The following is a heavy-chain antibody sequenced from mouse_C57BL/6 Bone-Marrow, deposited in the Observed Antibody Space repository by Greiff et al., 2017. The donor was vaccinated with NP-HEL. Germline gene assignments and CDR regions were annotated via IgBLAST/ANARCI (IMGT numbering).Heavy chain of an antibody. CDR2: IYPGNSDT. CDR3: TRGNCYGSSLFAY. CDR1: GYTFTSYW. J-gene: IGHJ3*01. V-gene: IGHV1-5*01. Sequence: EVQLQQSGTVLARPGASVKMSCKTSGYTFTSYWMHWVKQRPGQGLEWIGAIYPGNSDTRYNQKFKGKAKMTAVTSASTAYMELSSLTNEDSAVYYCTRGNCYGSSLFAYWGQGTLVTVSA. D-gene: IGHD1-1*01.